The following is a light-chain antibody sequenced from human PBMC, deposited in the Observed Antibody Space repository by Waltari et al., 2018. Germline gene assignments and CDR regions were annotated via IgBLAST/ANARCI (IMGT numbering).Light chain of an antibody. CDR2: EGS. V-gene: IGLV2-23*01. Sequence: QSALTQPASVSGSPGPSITISCSGSNSDVGSYNLVYWYQQHPGKAPKPMIYEGSKRPSGVPNRFSGSKSGNTASLTISGLQAEDEADYYCCSYAGSGTFVFGTGAKVTVV. CDR3: CSYAGSGTFV. CDR1: NSDVGSYNL. J-gene: IGLJ1*01.